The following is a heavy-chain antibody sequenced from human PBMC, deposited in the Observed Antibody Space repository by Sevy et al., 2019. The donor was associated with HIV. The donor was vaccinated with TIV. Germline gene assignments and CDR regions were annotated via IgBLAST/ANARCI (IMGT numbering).Heavy chain of an antibody. D-gene: IGHD4-17*01. V-gene: IGHV3-48*03. CDR1: GFTFSSYE. CDR2: ISNSGTAM. Sequence: GGSLRLSCAASGFTFSSYEMNWVRQAPGKGLEWISYISNSGTAMYYSDSVRGRFTISRGNARRSLYLQMNSLRAEDTAVYYCARDLPPSATTVPHFDCWGQGTLVTVSS. CDR3: ARDLPPSATTVPHFDC. J-gene: IGHJ4*02.